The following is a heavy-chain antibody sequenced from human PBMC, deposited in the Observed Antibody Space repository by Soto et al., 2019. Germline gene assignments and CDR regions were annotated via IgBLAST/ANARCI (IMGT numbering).Heavy chain of an antibody. Sequence: SETLSLTCTVSGGSISSGGYYWSWIRQHPGKGLEWIGYIYYSGSTYYNPSLKSRVTISVDTSKNQFSLKLSFVTAADTAVYYCASVTRTCISTSCYRYYYGVDVWGQGTTVT. CDR2: IYYSGST. V-gene: IGHV4-31*03. D-gene: IGHD2-2*02. J-gene: IGHJ6*02. CDR1: GGSISSGGYY. CDR3: ASVTRTCISTSCYRYYYGVDV.